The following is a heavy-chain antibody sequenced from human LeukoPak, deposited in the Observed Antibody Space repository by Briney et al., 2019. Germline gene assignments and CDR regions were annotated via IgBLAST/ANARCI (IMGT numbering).Heavy chain of an antibody. J-gene: IGHJ4*02. V-gene: IGHV3-7*01. D-gene: IGHD2-8*02. CDR1: GFIFSDYW. Sequence: PGVCLRLSCAASGFIFSDYWMNWVRQAQGKGLEWVARIKQDGSDKYYVASVKGRFTISRDIAKDSLYLQMNSLRVEDTAVYYCARDGPQPGLYFDYWGRGTLVTVSS. CDR3: ARDGPQPGLYFDY. CDR2: IKQDGSDK.